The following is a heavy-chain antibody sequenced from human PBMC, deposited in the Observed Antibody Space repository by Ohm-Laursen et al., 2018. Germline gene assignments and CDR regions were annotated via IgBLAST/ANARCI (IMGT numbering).Heavy chain of an antibody. J-gene: IGHJ6*02. CDR2: INVNNGGT. Sequence: VASVKVSCKASGYTFTGHYIHWVRQAPGQGLEWMGWINVNNGGTTYAQKFKGRVTMTSDTSITTAYMELSRLRSDDTALYYCARDRAAMNCGGDCYYAMDVWGQGTTVTVSS. V-gene: IGHV1-2*02. D-gene: IGHD2-21*01. CDR3: ARDRAAMNCGGDCYYAMDV. CDR1: GYTFTGHY.